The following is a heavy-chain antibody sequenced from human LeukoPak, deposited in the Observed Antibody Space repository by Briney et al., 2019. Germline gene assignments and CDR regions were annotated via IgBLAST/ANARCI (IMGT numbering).Heavy chain of an antibody. CDR2: IYYSGST. V-gene: IGHV4-59*01. CDR1: GGSISSYY. D-gene: IGHD5-18*01. J-gene: IGHJ4*02. CDR3: ARVPDTAIDY. Sequence: PSETLSLTCTVSGGSISSYYWSWIRQPPGKGLEWIGYIYYSGSTNYNPSLKSRVTMSVDTSKDQFSLKLSSVTAADTAVYYCARVPDTAIDYWGQGTLVTVSS.